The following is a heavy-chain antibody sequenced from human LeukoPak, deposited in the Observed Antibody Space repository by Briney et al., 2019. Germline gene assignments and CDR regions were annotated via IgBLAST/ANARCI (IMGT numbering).Heavy chain of an antibody. D-gene: IGHD3-22*01. CDR3: ARDRGLYYYNSRGYYHDY. Sequence: GGSLRLSCAVSGFTVSSNYMSWVRQAPGKGLEWVTVIYSSGSTYYADSVKGRFTISRDSSKNTLYLQMNSLRAEDTAVYYCARDRGLYYYNSRGYYHDYWGQGTLVTVSS. CDR2: IYSSGST. CDR1: GFTVSSNY. J-gene: IGHJ4*02. V-gene: IGHV3-53*01.